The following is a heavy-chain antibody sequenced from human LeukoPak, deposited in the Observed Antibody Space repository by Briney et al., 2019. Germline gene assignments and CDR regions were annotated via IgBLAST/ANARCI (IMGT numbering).Heavy chain of an antibody. J-gene: IGHJ3*02. CDR1: GYTFTSYY. D-gene: IGHD3-9*01. CDR2: INPSGVST. V-gene: IGHV1-46*01. Sequence: ASVWVSCKTFGYTFTSYYVHWVRQAPGQGLEWMGIINPSGVSTTYAQKFQGRLTMTSDTSTSTVYMELSSLRSEDTAVYYCARSSAYYKEADMWGQGTMVTVSS. CDR3: ARSSAYYKEADM.